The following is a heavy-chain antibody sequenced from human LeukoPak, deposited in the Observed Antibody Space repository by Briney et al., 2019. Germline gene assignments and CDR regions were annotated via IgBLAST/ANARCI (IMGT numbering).Heavy chain of an antibody. CDR2: IYTSGGT. D-gene: IGHD5-12*01. CDR1: VGAITSGSYF. J-gene: IGHJ4*02. CDR3: ARELAGYGKLDY. Sequence: PSQTLSLTCTVSVGAITSGSYFWSCIRQPPGKGLEWIGRIYTSGGTNYNPSLKSRVTISPDTSKNQFSLKPRSVTAADTAVYYCARELAGYGKLDYWGQGILVTVPS. V-gene: IGHV4-61*02.